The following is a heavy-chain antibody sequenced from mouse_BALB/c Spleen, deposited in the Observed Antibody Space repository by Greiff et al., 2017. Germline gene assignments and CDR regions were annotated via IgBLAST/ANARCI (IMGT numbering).Heavy chain of an antibody. CDR1: GFTFSSFG. Sequence: DVMLVESGGGLVQPGGSRKLSCAASGFTFSSFGMHWVRQAPEKGLEWVAYISSGSSTIYYADTVKGRFTISRDNPKNTLFLQMTSLRSEDTAMYYCARGGLWLRRTGTGYCDYWGQGTTLTVSS. D-gene: IGHD2-2*01. CDR3: ARGGLWLRRTGTGYCDY. J-gene: IGHJ2*01. CDR2: ISSGSSTI. V-gene: IGHV5-17*02.